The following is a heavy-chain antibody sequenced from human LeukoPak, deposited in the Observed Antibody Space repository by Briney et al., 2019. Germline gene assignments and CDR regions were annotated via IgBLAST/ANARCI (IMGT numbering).Heavy chain of an antibody. CDR1: GFTFSDYW. D-gene: IGHD4-23*01. V-gene: IGHV3-74*01. Sequence: GGSLRLSCVASGFTFSDYWMHWVRQAPGKGLVWVSRIDSDGSSLAYADSVKGRFTISRDTAKNTLYLQMNSLRAEDTAVYYCTKRYGGNSWWFDPWGQGTLVTVSS. CDR3: TKRYGGNSWWFDP. J-gene: IGHJ5*02. CDR2: IDSDGSSL.